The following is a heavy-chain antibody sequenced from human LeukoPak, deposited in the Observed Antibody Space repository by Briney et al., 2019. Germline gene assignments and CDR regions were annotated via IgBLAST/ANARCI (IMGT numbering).Heavy chain of an antibody. J-gene: IGHJ4*02. V-gene: IGHV4-38-2*02. CDR2: IYHSGST. CDR3: ANSFDSSGYQYYFDY. CDR1: DGSISGYY. D-gene: IGHD3-22*01. Sequence: SETLSLTCTVSDGSISGYYRGWIRQPPGKGLEWIGSIYHSGSTYYNPSLKSRVTISVDTSKNQFSLKLSSVTAADTAVYYCANSFDSSGYQYYFDYWGQGTLVTVSS.